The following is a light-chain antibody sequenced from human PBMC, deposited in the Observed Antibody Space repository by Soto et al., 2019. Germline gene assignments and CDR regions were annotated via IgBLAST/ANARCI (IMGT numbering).Light chain of an antibody. CDR1: SGHSSYA. V-gene: IGLV4-69*01. CDR3: QTWGTGPWV. J-gene: IGLJ3*02. Sequence: QPVLTQSPSASASLGASVKLTCTLSSGHSSYAIAWHQQQPEKGPRYLMKLNSDGSHSKGDGIPDRFPGSSSGAERYLTISSLQSEDEADYYCQTWGTGPWVFGGGTKLTVL. CDR2: LNSDGSH.